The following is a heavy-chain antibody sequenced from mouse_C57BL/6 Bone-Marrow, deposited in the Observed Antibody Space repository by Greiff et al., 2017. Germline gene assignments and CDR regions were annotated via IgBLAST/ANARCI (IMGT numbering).Heavy chain of an antibody. CDR1: GYTFTNYW. Sequence: VQLQQPGAELVKPGASVKLSCKASGYTFTNYWMHWVKQRPGQGLEWIGMMHPNGGSPDYNEKFKSEATLSVDKSSRTAYMELSSLTSEDSAVYYCARGSYDYDVDYWGQGTTLTVSS. CDR2: MHPNGGSP. V-gene: IGHV1-64*01. CDR3: ARGSYDYDVDY. J-gene: IGHJ2*01. D-gene: IGHD2-4*01.